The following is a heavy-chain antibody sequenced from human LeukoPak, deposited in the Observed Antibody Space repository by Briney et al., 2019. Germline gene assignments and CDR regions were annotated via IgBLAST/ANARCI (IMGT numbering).Heavy chain of an antibody. Sequence: PSETLSLTCTVSGGSISSYYWSWIRQPPGKGLEWIGHIYYSGNTNYNPSLKSRVTISVDTSKNQFSLKLSSVTAADTAVYYCARENLSYSSSWYEDYWGQGTLVTVSS. CDR1: GGSISSYY. J-gene: IGHJ4*02. V-gene: IGHV4-59*12. D-gene: IGHD6-13*01. CDR3: ARENLSYSSSWYEDY. CDR2: IYYSGNT.